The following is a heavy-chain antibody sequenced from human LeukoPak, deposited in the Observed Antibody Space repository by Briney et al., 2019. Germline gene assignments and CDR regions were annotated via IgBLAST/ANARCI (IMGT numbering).Heavy chain of an antibody. D-gene: IGHD6-13*01. J-gene: IGHJ4*02. Sequence: SETLSLTCTVSGGSISSYYWSWIRQPPGKRLEWIGYIYYSGSTSYNPSLQSRVTISVDTSKNQFSLKFNSVTVADTAVYYCARVSKYSSSWYFFDSWGQGTLVTVSS. CDR2: IYYSGST. V-gene: IGHV4-59*01. CDR1: GGSISSYY. CDR3: ARVSKYSSSWYFFDS.